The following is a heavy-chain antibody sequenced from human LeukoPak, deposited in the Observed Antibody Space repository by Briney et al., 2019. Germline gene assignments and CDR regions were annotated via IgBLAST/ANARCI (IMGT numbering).Heavy chain of an antibody. CDR1: GGSISSYY. V-gene: IGHV4-4*09. D-gene: IGHD2-2*01. J-gene: IGHJ5*02. CDR3: AGGVPAAIVWFDP. CDR2: IYTSGST. Sequence: PSETLSLTCTVSGGSISSYYWSWIRQPPGKGLEWIGYIYTSGSTNYNPSLKSRVTISVDTSKNQFSLKLSSVTAADTAVYYCAGGVPAAIVWFDPWGQGTLVTVSS.